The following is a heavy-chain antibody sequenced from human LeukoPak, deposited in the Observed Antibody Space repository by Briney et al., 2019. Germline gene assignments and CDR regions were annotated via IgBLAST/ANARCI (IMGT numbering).Heavy chain of an antibody. CDR3: ARLDYGDYDHWFDP. V-gene: IGHV4-61*02. Sequence: PSQTLSLTCTVSGGSISSGSYYWSWIRQPAGKGLEWIGRIYTSGSTNYNPSLKSRVTISVDTSKNQFSLKLSSVTAADTAVYYCARLDYGDYDHWFDPWGQGTLVTVSS. CDR2: IYTSGST. D-gene: IGHD4-17*01. CDR1: GGSISSGSYY. J-gene: IGHJ5*02.